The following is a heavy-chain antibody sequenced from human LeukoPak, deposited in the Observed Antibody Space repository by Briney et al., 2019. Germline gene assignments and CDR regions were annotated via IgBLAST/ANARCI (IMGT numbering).Heavy chain of an antibody. V-gene: IGHV1-18*01. CDR2: ISAYNGNT. Sequence: ASVKVSCKASGYTFTSYGISWVRQAPGQGLEWMGWISAYNGNTNYAQKLQGRVTMTTDTSTSTAYMELRSLRSDDTAVYYCAREAPSRESYYDGSRGYYYYYMAVWGKGTTVTVSS. CDR3: AREAPSRESYYDGSRGYYYYYMAV. J-gene: IGHJ6*03. D-gene: IGHD3-22*01. CDR1: GYTFTSYG.